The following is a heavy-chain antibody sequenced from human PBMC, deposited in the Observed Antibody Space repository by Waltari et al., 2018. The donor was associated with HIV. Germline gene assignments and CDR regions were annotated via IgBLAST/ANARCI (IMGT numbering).Heavy chain of an antibody. CDR3: ARSGGYDSSVTMEAESADAFDI. D-gene: IGHD3-22*01. CDR2: IWYDGSNK. V-gene: IGHV3-33*01. Sequence: QVQLVESGGGVVQPGRSLRLSCAASGFTFSSYGMHWVRQAPGKGLEWVAVIWYDGSNKYYADSVKGRFTISRDNSKNTRYLQRNSLRAEDTAVYYCARSGGYDSSVTMEAESADAFDIWGQGTMVTVSS. J-gene: IGHJ3*02. CDR1: GFTFSSYG.